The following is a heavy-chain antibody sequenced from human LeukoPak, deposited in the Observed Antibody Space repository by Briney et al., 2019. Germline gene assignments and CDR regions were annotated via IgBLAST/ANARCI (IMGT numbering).Heavy chain of an antibody. CDR3: ATDSSRDSVWLLSNYMDV. CDR1: GGSISSYY. CDR2: IYTSGST. V-gene: IGHV4-4*07. D-gene: IGHD2-21*02. Sequence: SETLSLTCTVSGGSISSYYWSWIRQPAGKGLEWIGRIYTSGSTNYNPSLKSRVTMSVDTSKNQFSLKLSSVTVADRAVYYCATDSSRDSVWLLSNYMDVWGKGTTVTISS. J-gene: IGHJ6*03.